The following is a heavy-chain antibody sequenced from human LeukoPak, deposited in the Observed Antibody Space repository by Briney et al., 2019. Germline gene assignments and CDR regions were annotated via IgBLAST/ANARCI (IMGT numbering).Heavy chain of an antibody. CDR2: ISSSSSYI. J-gene: IGHJ4*02. CDR3: ARGGYSSGWYSDY. D-gene: IGHD6-19*01. V-gene: IGHV3-21*01. Sequence: GGSLRLSCAASGFTVSSNYMSWVRQAPGKGLEWVSSISSSSSYIYYADSVKGRFTISRDNAKNSLYLQMNSLGAEDTAVYYCARGGYSSGWYSDYWGQGTLVTVSS. CDR1: GFTVSSNY.